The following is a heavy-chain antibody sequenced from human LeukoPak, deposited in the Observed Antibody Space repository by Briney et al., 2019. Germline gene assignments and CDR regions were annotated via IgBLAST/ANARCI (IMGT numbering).Heavy chain of an antibody. V-gene: IGHV3-23*01. D-gene: IGHD4-11*01. CDR3: ARGAFTVPFEY. CDR2: ISGSGGST. Sequence: GGSLRLSCAASGFTFGSYAMSWVRQAPGKGLEWVSAISGSGGSTYYADSVKGQFTISRDNSKNTVYLQMNSLRAEDTAVYYCARGAFTVPFEYWGQGTLVTVSS. J-gene: IGHJ4*02. CDR1: GFTFGSYA.